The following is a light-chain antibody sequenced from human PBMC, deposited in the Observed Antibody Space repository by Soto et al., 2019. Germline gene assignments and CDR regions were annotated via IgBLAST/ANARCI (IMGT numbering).Light chain of an antibody. J-gene: IGKJ1*01. Sequence: EIVLTQSPGTLSLSPGERATLSCRASQSIGSSFLAWYQQKPGQAPRLLVFGTSNRPTGISDRLSGSGSGTDFTLTINRLEPEDSAVYYCPQYRSFPQTFGQGTKVEI. CDR1: QSIGSSF. V-gene: IGKV3-20*01. CDR3: PQYRSFPQT. CDR2: GTS.